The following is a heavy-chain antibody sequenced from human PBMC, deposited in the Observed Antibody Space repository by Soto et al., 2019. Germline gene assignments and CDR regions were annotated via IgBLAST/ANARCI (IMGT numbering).Heavy chain of an antibody. J-gene: IGHJ6*02. Sequence: SETLSLTCTVSGGSISSGGYYWSWIRQHPGKGLEWIGYIYYSGSTYYNPSLKSRVTISVDTSKNQFSLKLSSVTAADTAVYYCARAAKDYCSSTSCHYSYYYGMDVWGQGTTVTVSS. CDR1: GGSISSGGYY. CDR3: ARAAKDYCSSTSCHYSYYYGMDV. D-gene: IGHD2-2*01. CDR2: IYYSGST. V-gene: IGHV4-31*03.